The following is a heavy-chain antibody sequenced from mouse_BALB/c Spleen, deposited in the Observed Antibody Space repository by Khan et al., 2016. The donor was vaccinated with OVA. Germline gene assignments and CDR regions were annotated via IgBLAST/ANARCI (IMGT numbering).Heavy chain of an antibody. Sequence: EVQLVESGGDLVKPGGSLRLSCAASGFTFSTYGMSWVRQFPDKRLEWVATINSDGYYTYYPDTVKGRFTISRNNAENTLYLQMSSLRSEDTAMYYCARSPYGNFAYWGQGTLVTVSA. CDR1: GFTFSTYG. V-gene: IGHV5-6*01. CDR3: ARSPYGNFAY. J-gene: IGHJ3*01. CDR2: INSDGYYT. D-gene: IGHD2-1*01.